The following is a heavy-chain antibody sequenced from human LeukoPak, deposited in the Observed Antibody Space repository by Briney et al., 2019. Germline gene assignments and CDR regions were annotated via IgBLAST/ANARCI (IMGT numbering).Heavy chain of an antibody. CDR2: INPNSGGT. CDR3: ARRGIAVGWFDP. V-gene: IGHV1-2*02. J-gene: IGHJ5*02. D-gene: IGHD6-19*01. CDR1: GYTFTGYY. Sequence: ASVKVSCKASGYTFTGYYMHWVRQAPGQGLEWMGWINPNSGGTSYAQKFQGRVTMTRDTSISTAYMELSRLRSDDTAVYYCARRGIAVGWFDPWGQGTLVTVSS.